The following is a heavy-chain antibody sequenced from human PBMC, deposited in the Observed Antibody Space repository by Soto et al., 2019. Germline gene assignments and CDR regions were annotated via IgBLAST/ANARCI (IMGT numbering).Heavy chain of an antibody. Sequence: PGGSLRLSCAASGFTVSSNYMSWVRQAPGKGLEWVSVIYSGGSTYYADSVKGRFTISRDNSKNTLYLQMNSLRVEDTAVYYCARRSSSWYVYWGQGTLVTVSS. CDR2: IYSGGST. CDR3: ARRSSSWYVY. D-gene: IGHD6-13*01. J-gene: IGHJ4*02. V-gene: IGHV3-66*01. CDR1: GFTVSSNY.